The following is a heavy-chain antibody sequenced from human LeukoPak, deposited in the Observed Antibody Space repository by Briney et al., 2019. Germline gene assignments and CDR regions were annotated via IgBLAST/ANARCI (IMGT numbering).Heavy chain of an antibody. J-gene: IGHJ4*02. CDR3: AREMIAVAGERAFDY. Sequence: IPSETLSLTCTVSGGSISSYYWSWIRQPAGKGLEWIWRIYTSGSTNYNPSLKSRVTMSVDTSKNQFSLKLSSVTAADTAVYYCAREMIAVAGERAFDYWGQGTLVTVSS. D-gene: IGHD6-19*01. V-gene: IGHV4-4*07. CDR2: IYTSGST. CDR1: GGSISSYY.